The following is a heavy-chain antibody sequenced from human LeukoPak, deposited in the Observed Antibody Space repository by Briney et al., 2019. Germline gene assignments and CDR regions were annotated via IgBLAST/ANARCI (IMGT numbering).Heavy chain of an antibody. D-gene: IGHD3-22*01. CDR1: GYSFTGYY. CDR2: INPSGGST. Sequence: ASVKVSCQASGYSFTGYYMHWVRQAPGQGLEWMGIINPSGGSTSYAQKFQGRVTMTRDTSTSTVYMELSGLRSEDTAVYYCARAGYDSSGYHYWGQGTLVTVSS. CDR3: ARAGYDSSGYHY. J-gene: IGHJ4*02. V-gene: IGHV1-46*01.